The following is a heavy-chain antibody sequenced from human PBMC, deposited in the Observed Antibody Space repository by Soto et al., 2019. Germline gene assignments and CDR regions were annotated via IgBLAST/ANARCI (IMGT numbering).Heavy chain of an antibody. J-gene: IGHJ4*02. CDR1: GFTFSSYA. D-gene: IGHD4-4*01. CDR2: ISYEGSNK. CDR3: ARVLGGMATVPFDY. V-gene: IGHV3-30-3*01. Sequence: GGSLRLSCAASGFTFSSYAMHWVRQAPGTGLEWVAVISYEGSNKYYADSVKGRFTISRDNSKNTLYLQMNSLRTEDTAVYYCARVLGGMATVPFDYWGQGALVTASS.